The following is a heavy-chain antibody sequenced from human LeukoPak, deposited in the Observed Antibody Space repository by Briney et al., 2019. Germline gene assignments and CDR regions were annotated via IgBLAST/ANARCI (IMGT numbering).Heavy chain of an antibody. CDR3: ARFKHYYYYYMDV. V-gene: IGHV3-21*04. CDR2: ISSSSSYI. Sequence: PGGSLRLSCAASGFTFSSYSMNWVRQAPGKGLEWVSSISSSSSYIYYADSVKGRFTISRDNAKNSLYLQMNSLRSDDTAVYYCARFKHYYYYYMDVWGKGTTVTISS. J-gene: IGHJ6*03. CDR1: GFTFSSYS.